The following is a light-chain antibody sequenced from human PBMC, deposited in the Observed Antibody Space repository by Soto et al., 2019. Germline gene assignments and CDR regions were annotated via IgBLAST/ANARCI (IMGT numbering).Light chain of an antibody. CDR1: QSISDT. Sequence: EIVMTQSPATLSVSPGGRATLSCRASQSISDTLAWYQQKPGQAPRLLIHGASPRATGFPARFSGSGSGTDFTLTISSLESEDIGVYHCQQYNQWRCTCGQGTKVEIQ. V-gene: IGKV3-15*01. J-gene: IGKJ1*01. CDR2: GAS. CDR3: QQYNQWRCT.